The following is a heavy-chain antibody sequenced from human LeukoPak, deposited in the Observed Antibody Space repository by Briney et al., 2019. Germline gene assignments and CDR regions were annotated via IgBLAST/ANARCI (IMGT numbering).Heavy chain of an antibody. CDR3: ARAVRYCSGGSCYFDY. D-gene: IGHD2-15*01. J-gene: IGHJ4*02. Sequence: GGSLRLSCVASGFTFSRFELNWVRQAPGKGLEWASVIYSGGSTYYADSVKGRFTISRDNSKNTLYLQMNSLRAEDTAVYYCARAVRYCSGGSCYFDYWGQGTLVTVSS. CDR1: GFTFSRFE. CDR2: IYSGGST. V-gene: IGHV3-66*01.